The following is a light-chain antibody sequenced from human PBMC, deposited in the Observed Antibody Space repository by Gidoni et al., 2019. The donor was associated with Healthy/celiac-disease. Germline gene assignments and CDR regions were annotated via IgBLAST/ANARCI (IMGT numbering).Light chain of an antibody. CDR1: QSISSW. J-gene: IGKJ1*01. Sequence: DIQMTQSPSTLSASVGDRVTITCRASQSISSWLAWYQQKPGKAPKLLIYDASSLESGVPSRLSGSGSGTEFTLTISSLQPDDFATYYCQQRGTFGQGTKVEIK. CDR3: QQRGT. CDR2: DAS. V-gene: IGKV1-5*01.